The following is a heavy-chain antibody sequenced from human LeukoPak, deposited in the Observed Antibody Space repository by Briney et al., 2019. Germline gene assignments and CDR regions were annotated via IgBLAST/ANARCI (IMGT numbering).Heavy chain of an antibody. CDR3: ATPVDYYDTTGPGAFDI. D-gene: IGHD3-22*01. CDR1: GYSFTNYW. V-gene: IGHV5-51*01. Sequence: GESLKISCKGSGYSFTNYWTGWLRQMPAKVLQWLGVIYPGDSDPIYSPSFQGPFTISADKSISTAPLHWRSLQASDTALFYCATPVDYYDTTGPGAFDIWGQGTMVTVSS. CDR2: IYPGDSDP. J-gene: IGHJ3*02.